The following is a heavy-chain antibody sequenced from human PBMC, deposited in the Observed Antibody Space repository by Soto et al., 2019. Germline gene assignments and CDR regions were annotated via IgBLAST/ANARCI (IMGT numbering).Heavy chain of an antibody. Sequence: QVQLQQWGAGLLRPSETLSLTCAVYGGSFSGYYWSWIRQPPGKGLEWIGEINHSGGNNYNPSLKSRVTISVDTSKNQFSLKLSSVTAADTAVYYCARTYSSSWSPFDYWGQGTLVTVSS. D-gene: IGHD6-13*01. CDR1: GGSFSGYY. V-gene: IGHV4-34*01. CDR3: ARTYSSSWSPFDY. J-gene: IGHJ4*02. CDR2: INHSGGN.